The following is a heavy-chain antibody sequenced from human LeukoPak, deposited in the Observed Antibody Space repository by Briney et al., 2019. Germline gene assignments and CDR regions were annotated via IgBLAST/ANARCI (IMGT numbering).Heavy chain of an antibody. Sequence: GGSLRLSCAASGFTFSSYEMHWVRQAPGKGLEWGSYISSSGSTIYYADSVKGRFTISRDNAKNSLYLQMNSLRAEDTAVYYCARDSSSWYFDYWGQGNLVTVSS. V-gene: IGHV3-48*03. D-gene: IGHD6-13*01. J-gene: IGHJ4*02. CDR2: ISSSGSTI. CDR3: ARDSSSWYFDY. CDR1: GFTFSSYE.